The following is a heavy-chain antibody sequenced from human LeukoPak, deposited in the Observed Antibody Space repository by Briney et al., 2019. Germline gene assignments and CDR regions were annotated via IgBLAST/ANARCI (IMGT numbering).Heavy chain of an antibody. Sequence: SETLSLTCTVSGGSISSGDYYWSWIRQPPGTGLEWIGYIYYSGSTYYNPSLKSRVTISVDTSKNQFSLKLSSVTAADTAVYYCAGGYRGDAFDIWGQGTMVTVSS. D-gene: IGHD5-18*01. CDR2: IYYSGST. CDR1: GGSISSGDYY. CDR3: AGGYRGDAFDI. J-gene: IGHJ3*02. V-gene: IGHV4-30-4*01.